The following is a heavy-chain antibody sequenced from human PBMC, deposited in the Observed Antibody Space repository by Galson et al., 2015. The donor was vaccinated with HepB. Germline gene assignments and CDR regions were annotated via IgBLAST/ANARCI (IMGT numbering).Heavy chain of an antibody. CDR1: GFTFSSYG. CDR2: ISYDGSNK. Sequence: LRLSCAASGFTFSSYGMHWVRQAPGKGLEWVAVISYDGSNKYYADSVKGRFTISRDNSKNTLYLQMNSLRAEDTAVYYCAKLLDYCSSTSCPPDCWGQGTLVTVSS. D-gene: IGHD2-2*01. CDR3: AKLLDYCSSTSCPPDC. J-gene: IGHJ4*02. V-gene: IGHV3-30*18.